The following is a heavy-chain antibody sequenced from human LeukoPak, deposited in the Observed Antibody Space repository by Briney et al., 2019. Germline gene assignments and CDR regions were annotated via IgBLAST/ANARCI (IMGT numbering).Heavy chain of an antibody. CDR3: ARDWNYGDYDY. V-gene: IGHV3-48*01. Sequence: PGGSLRLSCTASGVTFGDYAMSWVRQAPGKGLEWVSYISSSSSTIYYADSVKGRFTISRDNAKNSLYLQMNSLRADDTAVYYCARDWNYGDYDYWGQGTLVTVSS. CDR2: ISSSSSTI. J-gene: IGHJ4*02. D-gene: IGHD4-17*01. CDR1: GVTFGDYA.